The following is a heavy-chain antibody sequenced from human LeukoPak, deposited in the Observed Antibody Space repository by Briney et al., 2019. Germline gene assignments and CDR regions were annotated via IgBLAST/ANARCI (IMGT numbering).Heavy chain of an antibody. Sequence: GSLRLSRAASGFTVSSNEMSWVRQAPGKGLEWVSSISGGSTYYADSRKGRFTISRDNSKNTLHLQMNSLRAEDTAVYYCKNPPYDILTGYPGRTLWGQGTLVTVSS. CDR3: KNPPYDILTGYPGRTL. J-gene: IGHJ4*02. CDR2: ISGGST. V-gene: IGHV3-38-3*01. CDR1: GFTVSSNE. D-gene: IGHD3-9*01.